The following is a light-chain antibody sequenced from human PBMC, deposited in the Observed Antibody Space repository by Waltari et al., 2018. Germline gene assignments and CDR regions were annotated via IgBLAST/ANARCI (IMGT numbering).Light chain of an antibody. V-gene: IGKV1-39*01. J-gene: IGKJ2*01. CDR2: AAS. Sequence: DIQMTQSPSSLSESVGDSVTITCRASQSISSYLNWYQQKPGKAPKLLIYAASSLQSGVPSRFSGSGSGTDFTLTISSLQPEDFATYYCQQSYSTPYTFGQGTKLEI. CDR1: QSISSY. CDR3: QQSYSTPYT.